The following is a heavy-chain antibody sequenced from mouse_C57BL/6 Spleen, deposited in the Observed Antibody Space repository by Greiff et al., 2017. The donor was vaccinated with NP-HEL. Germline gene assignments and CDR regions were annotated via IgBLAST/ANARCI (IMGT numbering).Heavy chain of an antibody. CDR3: ARAPYCYGSSLYAMDY. CDR1: GYTFTDYY. V-gene: IGHV1-76*01. D-gene: IGHD1-1*01. J-gene: IGHJ4*01. CDR2: IYPGSGNT. Sequence: VQLQQSGAELVRPGASVKLSCKASGYTFTDYYINWVKQRPGQGLEWIARIYPGSGNTYYNEKFKGKATLTAEKSSSTAYMQLSSLTSEDSAVYFCARAPYCYGSSLYAMDYWGQGTSVTVSS.